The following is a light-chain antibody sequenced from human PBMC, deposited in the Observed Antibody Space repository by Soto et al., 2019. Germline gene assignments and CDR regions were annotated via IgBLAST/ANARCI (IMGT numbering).Light chain of an antibody. CDR1: QSVGTR. V-gene: IGKV3-20*01. Sequence: IVLTQSPDTLSFSPGETATLSSRASQSVGTRLAWYQHKTGQAPSLLMSGASSRATGIPDRFSGSGSETDFTLTISRLEPEDFALYYCQHYQVGQPIAFGRGTRLEIK. CDR2: GAS. CDR3: QHYQVGQPIA. J-gene: IGKJ5*01.